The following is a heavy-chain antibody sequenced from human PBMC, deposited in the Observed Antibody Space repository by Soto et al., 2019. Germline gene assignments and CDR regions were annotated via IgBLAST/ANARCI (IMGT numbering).Heavy chain of an antibody. D-gene: IGHD5-18*01. CDR1: GFPFGISS. V-gene: IGHV3-21*01. CDR2: ISSLNGHI. Sequence: GGSLRLSCAASGFPFGISSMNWVRQAPGKGLEWVSFISSLNGHIYYADSVKGRFTISRDNAKNSLYLQMNSLRAEDTAVYYCARQPVDTAMVRYYYYYGMDVWGQGTTVTVSS. J-gene: IGHJ6*02. CDR3: ARQPVDTAMVRYYYYYGMDV.